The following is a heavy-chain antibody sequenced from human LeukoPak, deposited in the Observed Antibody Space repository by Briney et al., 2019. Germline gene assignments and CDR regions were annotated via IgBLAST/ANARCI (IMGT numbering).Heavy chain of an antibody. CDR3: ARLDY. CDR2: INHSGST. CDR1: GGSFSGYY. J-gene: IGHJ4*02. Sequence: SETLSLTCAVYGGSFSGYYWSWIRQPPGKGLEWIGEINHSGSTNYNPSLKSRVTISVDTSKNQFSLKRSSVTAADTAVYYCARLDYWGQGTLVTVSS. V-gene: IGHV4-34*01.